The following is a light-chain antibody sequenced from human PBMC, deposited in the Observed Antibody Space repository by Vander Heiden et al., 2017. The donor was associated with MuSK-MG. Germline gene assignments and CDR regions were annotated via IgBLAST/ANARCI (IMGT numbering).Light chain of an antibody. CDR2: GAS. CDR1: QSVSSN. Sequence: EIVMTQSPATLSVSPGERATLSCRASQSVSSNLAWFQRKPGQAPRLLIYGASTRATGIPARFSGSGSGTEFTLTISSLQSEDFAVYYCQQHDNWPRFTFGQGTKLEIK. CDR3: QQHDNWPRFT. V-gene: IGKV3-15*01. J-gene: IGKJ2*01.